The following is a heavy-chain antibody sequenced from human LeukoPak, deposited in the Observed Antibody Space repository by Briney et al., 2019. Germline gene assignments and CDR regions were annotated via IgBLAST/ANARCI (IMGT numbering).Heavy chain of an antibody. Sequence: PGGSLRLSCAASGFTFSSYWMSWVRQAPGKGLEWVANIKQDGSEKYYVDSVKGRFTISRDNAKNSLYLQMNSLRAEDTAVYYCARVSGSYYFPGPAGYWGQGTLVTVSS. V-gene: IGHV3-7*01. J-gene: IGHJ4*02. D-gene: IGHD1-26*01. CDR1: GFTFSSYW. CDR2: IKQDGSEK. CDR3: ARVSGSYYFPGPAGY.